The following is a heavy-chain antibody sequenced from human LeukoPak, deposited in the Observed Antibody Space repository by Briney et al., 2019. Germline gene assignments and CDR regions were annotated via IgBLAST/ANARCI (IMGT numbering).Heavy chain of an antibody. V-gene: IGHV4-34*01. D-gene: IGHD3-3*01. J-gene: IGHJ6*03. Sequence: SETLSLTCAVYGGSFSGYFWNWIRQPPGKGLEWIGEINHSGSTNYNPSLKSRVTISVDTSKNQFSLRLTSVTAADTAVYYCARCLTIFGVVNYYYMDVWGKGTTVTVSS. CDR2: INHSGST. CDR3: ARCLTIFGVVNYYYMDV. CDR1: GGSFSGYF.